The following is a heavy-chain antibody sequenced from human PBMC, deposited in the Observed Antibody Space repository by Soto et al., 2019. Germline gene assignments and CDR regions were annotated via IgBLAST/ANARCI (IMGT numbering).Heavy chain of an antibody. Sequence: GGSLRLSCAASGLTFSSYSMNWVRQAPGKGLEWVSSISSSSSYIYYADSVKGRFTISRDNAKNSLYLQMNSLRAEDTAVYYCARVTAAAGVFDYWGQGTLVTVSS. V-gene: IGHV3-21*01. CDR2: ISSSSSYI. J-gene: IGHJ4*02. CDR3: ARVTAAAGVFDY. D-gene: IGHD6-13*01. CDR1: GLTFSSYS.